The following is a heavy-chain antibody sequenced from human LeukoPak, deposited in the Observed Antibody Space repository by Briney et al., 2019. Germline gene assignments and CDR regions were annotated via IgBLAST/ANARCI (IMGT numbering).Heavy chain of an antibody. CDR1: GGSISSGDYY. CDR2: IYYSGST. J-gene: IGHJ4*02. Sequence: SETLSLTCTVSGGSISSGDYYWSWIRQPPGKGLEWIGYIYYSGSTYYNPSLKSRVTISVDTSKNQFSLKLSSVTAADTAVHYCARHDYGDYSFDYWGQGTLVTVSS. D-gene: IGHD4-17*01. V-gene: IGHV4-30-4*01. CDR3: ARHDYGDYSFDY.